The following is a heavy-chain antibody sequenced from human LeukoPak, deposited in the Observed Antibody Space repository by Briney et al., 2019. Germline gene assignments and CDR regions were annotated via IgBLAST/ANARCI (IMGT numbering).Heavy chain of an antibody. Sequence: GGSLRLSCAASGFTFSSYAMSWVRQAPGKGLEWVSAISGSGGSTYYADSVKGRFTIPRDNSKNTLYLQMNSLRAEDTAVYYCAKLPRRYSSSWFKARGQGTLVTVSS. CDR1: GFTFSSYA. J-gene: IGHJ4*02. CDR3: AKLPRRYSSSWFKA. CDR2: ISGSGGST. V-gene: IGHV3-23*01. D-gene: IGHD6-13*01.